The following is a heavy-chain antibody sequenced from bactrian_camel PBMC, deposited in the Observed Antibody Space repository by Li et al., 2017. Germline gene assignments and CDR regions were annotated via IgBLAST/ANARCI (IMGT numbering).Heavy chain of an antibody. Sequence: QLVESGGGSVQAGGSLTLSCTASGVTMGVRRMAWFRQLPGKEREGVAGIITDGGSTYYADSVKGRFTISRDTAKSMVYLQMNNLKPEDTAMFYCNLDCLRKDGGTWGRYNVWGQGTQVTVS. D-gene: IGHD6*01. CDR1: GVTMGVRR. CDR2: IITDGGST. V-gene: IGHV3S63*01. J-gene: IGHJ4*01. CDR3: NLDCLRKDGGTWGRYNV.